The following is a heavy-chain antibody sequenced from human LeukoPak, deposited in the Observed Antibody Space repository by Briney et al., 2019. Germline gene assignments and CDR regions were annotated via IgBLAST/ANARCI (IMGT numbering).Heavy chain of an antibody. Sequence: PGGSLRLSCAASGFTFSSDAMSWVRQAPGKGLEWVSAISGSGGSTYYADSVKGRFTISRDNSKNTLYLEVISLTAEDTAVYYCAKDDAWLRFGEWSQGTLVTVSS. CDR2: ISGSGGST. V-gene: IGHV3-23*01. J-gene: IGHJ4*02. CDR3: AKDDAWLRFGE. CDR1: GFTFSSDA. D-gene: IGHD3-10*01.